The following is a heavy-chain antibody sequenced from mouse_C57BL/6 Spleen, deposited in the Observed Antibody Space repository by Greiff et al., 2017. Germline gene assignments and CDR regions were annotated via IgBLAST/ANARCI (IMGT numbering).Heavy chain of an antibody. V-gene: IGHV1-69*01. J-gene: IGHJ2*01. Sequence: QVQLQQPGAELVMPGASVKLSCKASGYTFTSYWMHWVKQRPGQGLEWIGEIDPSDSYPNYNQKFKGKSTLTVDKSSSTAYMPLSSLTSEDSAVYYCARYDYGFDYWGQGTTLTVSS. D-gene: IGHD2-4*01. CDR2: IDPSDSYP. CDR3: ARYDYGFDY. CDR1: GYTFTSYW.